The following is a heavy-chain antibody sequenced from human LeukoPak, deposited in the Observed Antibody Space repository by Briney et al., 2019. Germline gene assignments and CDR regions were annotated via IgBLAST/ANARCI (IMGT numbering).Heavy chain of an antibody. Sequence: ASETLSLTCTVAGYSISSGYYWGWIRQPPGKGLEWIGSIYHSGSTYYNPSLKSRVTISVDTSKNQFSLKLSSVTAADTAVYYCARDRYRIVVDWGQGTLVTVSS. D-gene: IGHD3-22*01. CDR2: IYHSGST. CDR3: ARDRYRIVVD. V-gene: IGHV4-38-2*02. J-gene: IGHJ4*02. CDR1: GYSISSGYY.